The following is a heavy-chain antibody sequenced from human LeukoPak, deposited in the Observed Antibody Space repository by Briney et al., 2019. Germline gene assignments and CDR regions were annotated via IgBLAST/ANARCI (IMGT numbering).Heavy chain of an antibody. CDR3: ARAFRPAAAGPVFDY. J-gene: IGHJ4*02. Sequence: PGGSLRLSCAASGFTFSSYSMNWVRQAPGKGLEWVSSISSSSSYIYYADSVKGRFTISRDNAKNSLYLQMNSLRAEDTAVYYCARAFRPAAAGPVFDYWGQGTLATVSS. CDR1: GFTFSSYS. V-gene: IGHV3-21*01. CDR2: ISSSSSYI. D-gene: IGHD6-13*01.